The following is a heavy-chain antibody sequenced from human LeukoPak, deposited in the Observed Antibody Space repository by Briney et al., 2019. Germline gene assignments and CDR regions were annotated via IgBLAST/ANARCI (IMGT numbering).Heavy chain of an antibody. CDR2: INPNSGGT. CDR3: ARCPPLVTTMNYYYYGMDV. CDR1: GYTFTGYY. V-gene: IGHV1-2*02. J-gene: IGHJ6*02. D-gene: IGHD3-9*01. Sequence: ASVKVSCKASGYTFTGYYMHWVRQAPGQGLEWMGWINPNSGGTNYAQKFQGRVTMTRDTSISTAYMELSRLRSDDTAVYYCARCPPLVTTMNYYYYGMDVWGQGTTVTVSS.